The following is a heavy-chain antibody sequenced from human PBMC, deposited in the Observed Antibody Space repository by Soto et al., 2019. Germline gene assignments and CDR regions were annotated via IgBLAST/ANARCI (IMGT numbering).Heavy chain of an antibody. CDR3: ARGPNWGYRFDS. D-gene: IGHD7-27*01. Sequence: QVQLVQSGAEVKKPGSSVKVSCEASGGTFSGHAISWVRQAPGQGPEWMGGLIPLFGTTQHAQNFQDRLTITADKSTSTAYMELTSPRSEDTAIYYCARGPNWGYRFDSWGQGTLVTVSS. CDR2: LIPLFGTT. V-gene: IGHV1-69*06. CDR1: GGTFSGHA. J-gene: IGHJ4*02.